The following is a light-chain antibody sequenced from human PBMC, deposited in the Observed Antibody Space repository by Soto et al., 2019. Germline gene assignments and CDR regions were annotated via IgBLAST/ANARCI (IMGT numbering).Light chain of an antibody. Sequence: DLQITQSPSTLSASVGDRVTITCRASQSISSWLAWYQQKPGKAPNLLIYKASSLESGVPSRFSGSGSGTEFTLTISSLQPDDFATYYCQQYNSYPYTFGQGTKLEIK. V-gene: IGKV1-5*03. CDR3: QQYNSYPYT. CDR2: KAS. J-gene: IGKJ2*01. CDR1: QSISSW.